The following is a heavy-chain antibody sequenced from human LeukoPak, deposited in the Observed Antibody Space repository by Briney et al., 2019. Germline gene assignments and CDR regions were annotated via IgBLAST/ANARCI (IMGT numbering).Heavy chain of an antibody. CDR3: ARGGSSSWYELDYYYGMDV. J-gene: IGHJ6*02. V-gene: IGHV4-59*01. CDR1: GGSISSYY. D-gene: IGHD6-13*01. Sequence: SETLSLTCTVSGGSISSYYWHWIRQSPGKGLEWIGYIYYIGSTNYNPSLKSRVTLSVDTSKNQFSLKLTSVTAADTAVYYCARGGSSSWYELDYYYGMDVWSQGTTVTVSS. CDR2: IYYIGST.